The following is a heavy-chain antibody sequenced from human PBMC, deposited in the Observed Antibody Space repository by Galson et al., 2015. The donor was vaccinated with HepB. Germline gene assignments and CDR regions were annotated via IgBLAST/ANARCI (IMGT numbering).Heavy chain of an antibody. CDR1: GFSFTSHA. CDR2: ISYHEINK. D-gene: IGHD6-19*01. Sequence: SLRLSCAAFGFSFTSHALHWVRQAPGKGLEWAALISYHEINKSYADSVKGRFTISRDTYKNTLFLHMNTMRPEDTAVYYCAGDQGPVAGPPIIDFWGQGALVTVSS. J-gene: IGHJ4*02. CDR3: AGDQGPVAGPPIIDF. V-gene: IGHV3-30*04.